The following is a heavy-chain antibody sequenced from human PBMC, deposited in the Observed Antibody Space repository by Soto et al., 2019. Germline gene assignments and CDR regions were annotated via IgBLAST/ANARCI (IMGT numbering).Heavy chain of an antibody. V-gene: IGHV3-30*04. J-gene: IGHJ4*02. CDR2: ISYDGRND. Sequence: QVHLVESGGGVVQPGRSLRLSCEASGFTFNSYPIHWVRQAPGKGLEWVAVISYDGRNDYYGDSVRGRFTIARDNSKNTVYLQMNSLTPEDTAVYYCARDPSFDYWGQGTLVTVSS. CDR3: ARDPSFDY. CDR1: GFTFNSYP.